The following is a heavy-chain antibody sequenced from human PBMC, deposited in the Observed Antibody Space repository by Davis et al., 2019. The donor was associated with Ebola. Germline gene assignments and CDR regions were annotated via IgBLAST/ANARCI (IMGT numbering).Heavy chain of an antibody. CDR3: ARSGLSFGVVKYHYGMDV. J-gene: IGHJ6*04. CDR2: ISGSGGNT. V-gene: IGHV3-23*01. D-gene: IGHD3-3*01. Sequence: GGSLRLSCADSVITFSSYAMTWVRQAPGKGLEWVSAISGSGGNTYYADSVKGRFTISRDNSKKTMCLQMNSLRGEDTAVYYCARSGLSFGVVKYHYGMDVWGKGTTVTVSS. CDR1: VITFSSYA.